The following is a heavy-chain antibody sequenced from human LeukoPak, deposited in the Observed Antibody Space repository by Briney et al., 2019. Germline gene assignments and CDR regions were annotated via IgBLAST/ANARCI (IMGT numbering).Heavy chain of an antibody. V-gene: IGHV5-51*01. Sequence: ESPKISCKGSGYSFTNYWIGWVRQMPGKGLEWMGLIFPDDCDTRRNPSFQGQVTISADKSISTAYLQWSSLKASDTAFYYCARLDASGYAFDIWGQGTMVT. J-gene: IGHJ3*02. D-gene: IGHD2-2*01. CDR1: GYSFTNYW. CDR3: ARLDASGYAFDI. CDR2: IFPDDCDT.